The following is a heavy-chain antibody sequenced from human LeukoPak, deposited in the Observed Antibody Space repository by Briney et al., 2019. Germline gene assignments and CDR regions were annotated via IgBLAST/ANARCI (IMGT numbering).Heavy chain of an antibody. CDR2: MSYDGGHI. J-gene: IGHJ4*02. Sequence: LPGGSLRLSCGGSGFNFKNYGIHWVRQAPGRGLEWVAGMSYDGGHIYYGDSVKGRFTISRDNSKDTAYVEMNSLRPADTAVYYCAKGCSSTSCAIEFDSWGQGILSPSPQ. CDR1: GFNFKNYG. CDR3: AKGCSSTSCAIEFDS. D-gene: IGHD2-2*01. V-gene: IGHV3-30*18.